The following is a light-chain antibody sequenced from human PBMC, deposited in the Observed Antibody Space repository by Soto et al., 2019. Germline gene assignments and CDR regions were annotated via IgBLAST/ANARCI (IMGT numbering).Light chain of an antibody. CDR1: SSDVGDYNY. J-gene: IGLJ3*02. CDR3: CSYAGSYTWV. Sequence: QSALTQPRSVSGSPGQSVTISCTGTSSDVGDYNYVSCYEQRPGKAPKVMIYDVSRRPSGVPDRFSGSKSGNTASLTISGLPAEDEAAYYCCSYAGSYTWVFGGGTKLTVL. V-gene: IGLV2-11*01. CDR2: DVS.